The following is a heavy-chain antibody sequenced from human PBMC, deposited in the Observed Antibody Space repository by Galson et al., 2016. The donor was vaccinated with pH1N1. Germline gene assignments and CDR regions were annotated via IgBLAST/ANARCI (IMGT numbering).Heavy chain of an antibody. CDR3: ASAPRLGELELGDVFDI. V-gene: IGHV3-11*01. CDR2: ISNSGGSI. Sequence: SLRLSCAASRFTFSDYYMSWIRQAPGKGLEWVSYISNSGGSIYYADSVEGRFTISRDNAKNSLYLQMNSLRAEDTAVYYCASAPRLGELELGDVFDIWGQGTMVTVSS. D-gene: IGHD3-10*01. CDR1: RFTFSDYY. J-gene: IGHJ3*02.